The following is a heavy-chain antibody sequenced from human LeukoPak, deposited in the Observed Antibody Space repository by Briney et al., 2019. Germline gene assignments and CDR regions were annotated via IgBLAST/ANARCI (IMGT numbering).Heavy chain of an antibody. Sequence: PGGSLRLSCAASGFTFSSYGMHWVRQAPGKGLEWVAVISYDGSNKYYADSVKGRFTISRDNAKNSLYLQMNSLRDEDTAVYYCASLGSTDDYYFDYWGQGTLVTVSS. CDR3: ASLGSTDDYYFDY. V-gene: IGHV3-30*03. D-gene: IGHD2-2*01. J-gene: IGHJ4*02. CDR2: ISYDGSNK. CDR1: GFTFSSYG.